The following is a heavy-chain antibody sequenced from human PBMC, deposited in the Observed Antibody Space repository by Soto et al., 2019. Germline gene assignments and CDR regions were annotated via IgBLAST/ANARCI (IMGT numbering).Heavy chain of an antibody. J-gene: IGHJ3*02. CDR2: ISAHNGNT. V-gene: IGHV1-18*01. CDR1: GYTFTSYG. D-gene: IGHD3-22*01. Sequence: GASVKVSCKASGYTFTSYGVSWVRQAPGQGREWMGWISAHNGNTDYAQNFQGRVTLTTDTSPSTAYMELRSLRSDDTAVYYCARDTDNITLIVVVTYDAFDIWGQGTTVTDSS. CDR3: ARDTDNITLIVVVTYDAFDI.